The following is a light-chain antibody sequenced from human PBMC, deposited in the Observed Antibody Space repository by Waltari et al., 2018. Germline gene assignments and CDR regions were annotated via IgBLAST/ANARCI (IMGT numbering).Light chain of an antibody. CDR1: KLEDKF. CDR3: QAWDSSSVV. J-gene: IGLJ3*02. CDR2: RDT. Sequence: SYEVTQPPSVSVSPGQTATIACSGDKLEDKFTAWFQQRPGQSPVLNIYRDTKRPPGIPERFLGSNSGNTATLTISGTQAMDEGDYYCQAWDSSSVVFGGGTKLTVL. V-gene: IGLV3-1*01.